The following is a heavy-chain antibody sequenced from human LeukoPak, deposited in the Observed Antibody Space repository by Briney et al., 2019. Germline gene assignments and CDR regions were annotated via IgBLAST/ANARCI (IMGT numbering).Heavy chain of an antibody. Sequence: PGGSLRLSCAASGFTFSSYEMNWVRQAPGKGLEWVSYISDSGGTRFYADSVKGRFTISRDNAKNSLYLQMNSLRAEDTAVYYCARVSNWAHYWGQGTLVTVSS. CDR1: GFTFSSYE. J-gene: IGHJ4*02. CDR2: ISDSGGTR. D-gene: IGHD7-27*01. CDR3: ARVSNWAHY. V-gene: IGHV3-48*03.